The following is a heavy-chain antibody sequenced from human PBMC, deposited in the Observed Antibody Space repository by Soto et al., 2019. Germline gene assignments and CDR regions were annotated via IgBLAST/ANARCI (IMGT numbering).Heavy chain of an antibody. CDR1: GGTFSSYT. V-gene: IGHV1-69*02. J-gene: IGHJ6*02. CDR2: IIPILGIA. CDR3: ARVHEKGCMDV. Sequence: ASVKVSCKASGGTFSSYTISWVRQAPGQGLEWMGRIIPILGIANYAQKFQGRVTITADKSTSTAYMELSSRRSEDTAVYYCARVHEKGCMDVWGQGTTVTVSS.